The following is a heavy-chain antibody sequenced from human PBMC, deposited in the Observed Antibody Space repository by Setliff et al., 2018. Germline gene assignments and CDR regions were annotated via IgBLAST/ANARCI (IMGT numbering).Heavy chain of an antibody. V-gene: IGHV4-34*01. CDR2: INHSGST. Sequence: TLSLTCAVYGGSFSGYYWGWIRQPPGKGLEWIGEINHSGSTNYNPSLKSRVTISLDTSKNQFSLNLTSVTAADTAVYYCARMSGFLYMDVWGKGTTVTVSS. CDR1: GGSFSGYY. CDR3: ARMSGFLYMDV. D-gene: IGHD3-3*01. J-gene: IGHJ6*03.